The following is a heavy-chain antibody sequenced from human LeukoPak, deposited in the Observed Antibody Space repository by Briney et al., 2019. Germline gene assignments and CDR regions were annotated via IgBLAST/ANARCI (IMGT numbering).Heavy chain of an antibody. Sequence: SQTLSLTCTVSGGSISSGGYYWSWIRQHPGKGLEWIGYIYYSGSTYYNPSLKSRVTISVDTSKNQFSLKLSSVTAADTAVYYCARFWSSYYDYFDYWGQGMLVTVSS. CDR1: GGSISSGGYY. CDR3: ARFWSSYYDYFDY. CDR2: IYYSGST. V-gene: IGHV4-31*03. J-gene: IGHJ4*02. D-gene: IGHD3-3*01.